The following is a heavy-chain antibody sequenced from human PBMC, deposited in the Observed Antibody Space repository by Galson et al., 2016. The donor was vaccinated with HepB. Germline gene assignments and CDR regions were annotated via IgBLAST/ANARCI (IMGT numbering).Heavy chain of an antibody. Sequence: SLRLSCAASGFTFSNFWMSWVRQAPGKGLEWVASINQYGSEKQYVDSVKGRFTISRDNAKNSLYLETTSLRAEDRAVYYCARDGHSSGWPYDYWGQGTLVTVSS. CDR1: GFTFSNFW. V-gene: IGHV3-7*03. CDR2: INQYGSEK. D-gene: IGHD6-19*01. CDR3: ARDGHSSGWPYDY. J-gene: IGHJ4*02.